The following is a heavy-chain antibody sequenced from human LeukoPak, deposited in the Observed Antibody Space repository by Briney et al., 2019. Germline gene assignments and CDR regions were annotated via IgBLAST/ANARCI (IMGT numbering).Heavy chain of an antibody. CDR2: IYYSGGT. V-gene: IGHV4-59*01. J-gene: IGHJ4*02. CDR3: AREGTYYYDSSGYNYFDY. Sequence: PSETLSLTCTVSGGSISSYYWSWIRQPPGKGLEWIGYIYYSGGTNYNPSLKSRVTISVDTSKNQFSLKLSSVTAADTAVYYCAREGTYYYDSSGYNYFDYWGQGTLVTVSS. D-gene: IGHD3-22*01. CDR1: GGSISSYY.